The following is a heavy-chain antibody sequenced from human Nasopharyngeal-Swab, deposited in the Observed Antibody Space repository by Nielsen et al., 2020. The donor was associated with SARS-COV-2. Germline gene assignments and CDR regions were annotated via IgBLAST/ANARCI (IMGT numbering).Heavy chain of an antibody. V-gene: IGHV4-38-2*02. D-gene: IGHD2-8*01. Sequence: WIRQPPGKGLEWIGSIYHSGSTYYNPSLKSRVTISVDTSKNQFSLKLSSATAADTAVYYCARVLYNYYYYYYMDVWGKGITVTVSS. CDR3: ARVLYNYYYYYYMDV. J-gene: IGHJ6*03. CDR2: IYHSGST.